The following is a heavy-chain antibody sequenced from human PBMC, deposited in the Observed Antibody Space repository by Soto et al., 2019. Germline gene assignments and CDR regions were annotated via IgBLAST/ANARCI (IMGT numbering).Heavy chain of an antibody. D-gene: IGHD6-19*01. V-gene: IGHV3-7*05. J-gene: IGHJ3*02. CDR1: GFTFNNHW. Sequence: PGGSLRLSCAASGFTFNNHWMSWVRQAPGKGLEWVANIKLDGSEKYYVDSVKGRFTISRENAKTSLYLQMNSLRVEDTAVYYCARETSGWNDAFDIWGQGTMVTVSS. CDR3: ARETSGWNDAFDI. CDR2: IKLDGSEK.